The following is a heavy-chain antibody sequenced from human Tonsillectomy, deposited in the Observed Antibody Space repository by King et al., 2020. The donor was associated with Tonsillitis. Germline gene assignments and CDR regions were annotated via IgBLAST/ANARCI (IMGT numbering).Heavy chain of an antibody. Sequence: VQLVESGGGLVQPGGSLRLSCAASGFTFSSYWMHWVRQAPGKGLVWVSRINSDGSSTSYADSVKGRFTISRDNAKNTLYLQMNSLRAEDTAVYYCARDQGPTAGYSGYDLVVLYSYGMDVWGQGTTVTVSS. CDR1: GFTFSSYW. D-gene: IGHD5-12*01. CDR2: INSDGSST. V-gene: IGHV3-74*01. J-gene: IGHJ6*02. CDR3: ARDQGPTAGYSGYDLVVLYSYGMDV.